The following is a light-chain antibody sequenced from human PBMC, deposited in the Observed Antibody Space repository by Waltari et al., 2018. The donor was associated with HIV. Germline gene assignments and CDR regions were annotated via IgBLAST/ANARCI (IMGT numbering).Light chain of an antibody. CDR3: QVWDSSSDVV. Sequence: SYVLTQPPSVSVAPGQTARFNCGGNNIGSKSVQWYQQKPGQAPLLVRFDDSDRPSGIPERFSGSNSGNTATLTISRVEAGDEADYYCQVWDSSSDVVFGGGTKLTVL. J-gene: IGLJ2*01. CDR2: DDS. CDR1: NIGSKS. V-gene: IGLV3-21*02.